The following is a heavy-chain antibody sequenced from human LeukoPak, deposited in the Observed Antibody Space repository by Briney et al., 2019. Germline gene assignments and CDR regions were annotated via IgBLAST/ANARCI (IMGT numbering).Heavy chain of an antibody. CDR2: ISSSSSYI. V-gene: IGHV3-21*01. CDR1: GFTFSSYS. D-gene: IGHD4-23*01. J-gene: IGHJ4*02. Sequence: GGSLRLSCAASGFTFSSYSMNWVRPAPGKGLEWVSSISSSSSYIYYADSVKGRFTISRDNAKNSLHLQMNSLRAEDTAVYYSARDYGGNSGFDNWGQGTLVTVSS. CDR3: ARDYGGNSGFDN.